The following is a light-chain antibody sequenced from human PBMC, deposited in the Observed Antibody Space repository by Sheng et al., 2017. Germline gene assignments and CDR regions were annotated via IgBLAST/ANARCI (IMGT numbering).Light chain of an antibody. V-gene: IGKV1-13*02. CDR2: DAS. CDR1: QGISSA. CDR3: QQFNSYPRT. J-gene: IGKJ2*02. Sequence: AIQLTQSPSSLSASVGDRVTITCRASQGISSALAWYQQKPGKAPNLLIYDASSLESGVPSRFSGSGSGTDFTLTIRSLQPEDFATYYCQQFNSYPRTFGQGTKLEI.